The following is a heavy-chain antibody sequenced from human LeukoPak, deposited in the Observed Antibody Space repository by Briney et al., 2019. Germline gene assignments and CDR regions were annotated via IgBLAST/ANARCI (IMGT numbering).Heavy chain of an antibody. CDR1: GFTFSSYA. J-gene: IGHJ3*02. Sequence: GGPLRLSCAASGFTFSSYAMSWVRQAPGKGLEWVSAISGNGGSTYYADSVKGRFTISRDNSKNTLFLQMNSLRTEDTAVYYCAIPPGCSNTSCPYVFDIWGQGTMVTVSS. CDR2: ISGNGGST. V-gene: IGHV3-23*01. D-gene: IGHD2-2*01. CDR3: AIPPGCSNTSCPYVFDI.